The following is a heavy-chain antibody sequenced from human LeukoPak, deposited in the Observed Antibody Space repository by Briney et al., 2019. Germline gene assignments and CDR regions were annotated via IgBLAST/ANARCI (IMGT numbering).Heavy chain of an antibody. V-gene: IGHV4-39*07. CDR1: GGSISTSSYY. CDR2: IYHSGST. D-gene: IGHD3-22*01. CDR3: ARYVYYYDSSGYRGADYYYYYMDV. Sequence: SETLSLTCTVSGGSISTSSYYWGWIRQPPGKGLEWIGSIYHSGSTYYNPSLKSRVTISVDTSKNQFSLKLSSVTAADTAVYYCARYVYYYDSSGYRGADYYYYYMDVWGKGTTVTVSS. J-gene: IGHJ6*03.